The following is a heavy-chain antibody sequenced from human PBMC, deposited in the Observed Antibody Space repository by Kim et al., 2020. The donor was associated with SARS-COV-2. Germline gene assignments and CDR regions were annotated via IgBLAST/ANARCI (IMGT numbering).Heavy chain of an antibody. J-gene: IGHJ4*02. D-gene: IGHD4-4*01. V-gene: IGHV3-74*01. Sequence: YAESVKGRFTSSRDNAKNTLNLQMYSLRVEDTAVYYCARGGQMTTINSLDYWGQGILVTVSS. CDR3: ARGGQMTTINSLDY.